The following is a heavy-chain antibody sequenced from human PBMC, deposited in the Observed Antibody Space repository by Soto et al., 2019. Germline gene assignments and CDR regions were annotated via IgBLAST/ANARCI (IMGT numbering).Heavy chain of an antibody. CDR2: IQPNSRAT. Sequence: ASVKVSCKASGYTFTGYFRHWVRKAPGQGLEWMGWIQPNSRATKYAQKFQGRGTLSRDTSISTAYMELSGLRSDDTAVYYCARGGGTILAPLPWGQGTRVTVSS. CDR3: ARGGGTILAPLP. J-gene: IGHJ5*02. D-gene: IGHD3-3*01. V-gene: IGHV1-2*02. CDR1: GYTFTGYF.